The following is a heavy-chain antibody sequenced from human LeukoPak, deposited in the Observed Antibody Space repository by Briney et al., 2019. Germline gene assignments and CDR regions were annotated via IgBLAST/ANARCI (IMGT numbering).Heavy chain of an antibody. CDR1: GGSISSYY. J-gene: IGHJ6*02. V-gene: IGHV4-59*01. D-gene: IGHD3-16*01. Sequence: SETLSLTCIVSGGSISSYYWSWIRQPPGKGLEWIGYIYYSGSTNYNPSLKSRVTILVDTSKDQFSLMLTSVTAADTAMYYCARERLSGSYGMDVWGQGTTVTVSS. CDR3: ARERLSGSYGMDV. CDR2: IYYSGST.